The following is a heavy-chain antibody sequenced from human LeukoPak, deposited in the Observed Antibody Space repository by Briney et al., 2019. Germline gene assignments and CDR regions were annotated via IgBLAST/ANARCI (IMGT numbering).Heavy chain of an antibody. V-gene: IGHV1-24*01. D-gene: IGHD2-2*01. Sequence: ASVKVSCKVSGYTLTELSMHWVRQAPGKGLEWMGGFDPEDGETIYAQKFQGRVTMTEDTSTDTAYMELSSLRSEDTAAYYCATVGMYQLLGGGYFDYWGQGTLVTVSS. CDR1: GYTLTELS. CDR2: FDPEDGET. CDR3: ATVGMYQLLGGGYFDY. J-gene: IGHJ4*02.